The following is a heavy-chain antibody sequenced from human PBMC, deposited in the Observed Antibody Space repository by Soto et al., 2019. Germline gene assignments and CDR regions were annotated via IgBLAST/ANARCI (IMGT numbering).Heavy chain of an antibody. CDR3: ARGSNHFDY. J-gene: IGHJ4*02. D-gene: IGHD4-4*01. CDR2: INSDGNST. Sequence: EVQLVESGGGLVQPGGSLRLACAASGFTFSPFWMHWGRQVPGKAPVWVSRINSDGNSTSYADSVKGRFTISRDNANNTLNLQMNSLRAEDTAVYYCARGSNHFDYWGQGTLVTVSS. V-gene: IGHV3-74*01. CDR1: GFTFSPFW.